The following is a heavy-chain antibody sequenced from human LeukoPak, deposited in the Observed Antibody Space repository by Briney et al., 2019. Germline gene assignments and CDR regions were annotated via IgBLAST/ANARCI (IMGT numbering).Heavy chain of an antibody. CDR1: GFTFSSYA. D-gene: IGHD6-19*01. CDR3: AKRTGYSSGWFGDY. V-gene: IGHV3-23*01. Sequence: PGGSLRLSCAASGFTFSSYAMSWVRQAPGKGLEWVSTISSGTYYADSVKGRFTVSRDDSKNTVYLQMDSLRAEDTAEYYCAKRTGYSSGWFGDYWGQGTLVTVSS. J-gene: IGHJ4*02. CDR2: ISSGT.